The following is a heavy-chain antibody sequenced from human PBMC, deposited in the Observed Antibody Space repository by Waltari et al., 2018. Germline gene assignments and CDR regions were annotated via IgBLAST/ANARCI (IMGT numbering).Heavy chain of an antibody. Sequence: EVQLVESGGGLVPPGGSLRLPWAASGFTLSNFWMSWARQAPGKGLEWVANINQDGSGEYYVDSVKGRFTISRDNAKNSLYLQMNSLRAEDTAVYYCQRGDYWGQGTLVTVSS. V-gene: IGHV3-7*04. J-gene: IGHJ4*02. CDR3: QRGDY. CDR1: GFTLSNFW. CDR2: INQDGSGE.